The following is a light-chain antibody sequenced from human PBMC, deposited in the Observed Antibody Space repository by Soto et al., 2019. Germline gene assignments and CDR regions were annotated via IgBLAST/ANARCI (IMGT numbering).Light chain of an antibody. CDR3: CSYGGSQTVL. Sequence: QSALTQPRSVSGSPGQSVTISCTGTSSDVGANSYVSWYQQHPGKAPKLIIYDVNKRPSGVVDRFSGSKSGNTASLTISGLQAEDEADSYFCSYGGSQTVLFGGGTKLTVL. J-gene: IGLJ2*01. V-gene: IGLV2-11*01. CDR2: DVN. CDR1: SSDVGANSY.